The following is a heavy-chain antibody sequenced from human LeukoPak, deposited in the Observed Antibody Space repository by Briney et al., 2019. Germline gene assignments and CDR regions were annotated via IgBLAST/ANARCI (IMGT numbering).Heavy chain of an antibody. CDR2: ISGSGGST. CDR1: GFTFSSYA. CDR3: AQELSDIFVVRTDS. J-gene: IGHJ4*02. Sequence: GGSLRLSCAASGFTFSSYAMTWVRQAPGKGLEWVSTISGSGGSTYYADSVKGRFTVSRDNSKNTLSLQMNSLREDDAAVYYCAQELSDIFVVRTDSWGQGTLVTVSS. V-gene: IGHV3-23*01. D-gene: IGHD3-9*01.